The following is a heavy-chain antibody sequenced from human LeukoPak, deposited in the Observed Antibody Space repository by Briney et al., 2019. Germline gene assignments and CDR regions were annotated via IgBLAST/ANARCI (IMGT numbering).Heavy chain of an antibody. CDR1: GFSFSNYY. J-gene: IGHJ3*02. D-gene: IGHD2-2*01. Sequence: GGSLRLSCKASGFSFSNYYMNWVRQAPGKGLEWLSHINGRGGIINYADSVKGRFTISRDNARNSLYLQMNSLRAEDTAVYYCARGTNNAFDIWGQGTIVTVSS. V-gene: IGHV3-48*04. CDR2: INGRGGII. CDR3: ARGTNNAFDI.